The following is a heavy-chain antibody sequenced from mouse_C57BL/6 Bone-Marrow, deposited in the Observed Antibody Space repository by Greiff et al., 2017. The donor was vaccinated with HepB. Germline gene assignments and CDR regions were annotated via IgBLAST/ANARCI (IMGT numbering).Heavy chain of an antibody. CDR3: ARGGYSSSYPYFDY. J-gene: IGHJ2*01. D-gene: IGHD1-1*01. CDR1: GFTFSDYY. V-gene: IGHV5-16*01. CDR2: INYDGSST. Sequence: EVKLVESEGGLVQPGSSMKLSCTASGFTFSDYYMAWVRQVPEKGLEWVANINYDGSSTYYLDSLKSRFIISRDKAKNILYLQMSSLKSENTATYYCARGGYSSSYPYFDYWGRGTTLTVSS.